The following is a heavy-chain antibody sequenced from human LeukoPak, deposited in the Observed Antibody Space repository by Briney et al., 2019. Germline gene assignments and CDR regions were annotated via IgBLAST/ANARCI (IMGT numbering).Heavy chain of an antibody. J-gene: IGHJ5*02. CDR3: ARDRATIFGVVIPWFDP. V-gene: IGHV4-31*03. Sequence: SQTLSLTCTVSGGSISSDGDYWSWIRQHPGKGLEWIGYIYYSGSTYYNPSLKCRVTISVDTSKNQFSLKLSSVTAADTAVYFCARDRATIFGVVIPWFDPWGQGTLVTVSS. D-gene: IGHD3-3*01. CDR2: IYYSGST. CDR1: GGSISSDGDY.